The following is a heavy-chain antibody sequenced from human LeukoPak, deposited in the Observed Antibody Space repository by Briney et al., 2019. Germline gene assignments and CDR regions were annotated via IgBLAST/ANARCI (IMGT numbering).Heavy chain of an antibody. CDR2: ISSSGSTI. Sequence: PGGSLRLSCVASGFTFSSYEMNWVRQAPGKGLEWVSYISSSGSTIYYADSVKGRFTISRDNAKNSLYLQMNSLRAEDTAVYYCARDAPSVAVAAFAELFDYWGQGTLVTVSS. D-gene: IGHD6-19*01. V-gene: IGHV3-48*03. J-gene: IGHJ4*02. CDR3: ARDAPSVAVAAFAELFDY. CDR1: GFTFSSYE.